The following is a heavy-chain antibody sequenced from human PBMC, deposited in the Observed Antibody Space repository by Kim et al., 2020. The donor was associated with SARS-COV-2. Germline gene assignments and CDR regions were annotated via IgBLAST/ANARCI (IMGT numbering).Heavy chain of an antibody. V-gene: IGHV4-34*01. CDR1: GGSFSGYY. J-gene: IGHJ5*02. Sequence: SETLSLTCAVYGGSFSGYYWSWIRQPPGKGLEWIGEINHSGSTNYNPSLKSRVTISVDTSKNQFSLKLSSVTAADTAVYYCARVCNQGSSGWYGWFDPWG. CDR3: ARVCNQGSSGWYGWFDP. D-gene: IGHD6-19*01. CDR2: INHSGST.